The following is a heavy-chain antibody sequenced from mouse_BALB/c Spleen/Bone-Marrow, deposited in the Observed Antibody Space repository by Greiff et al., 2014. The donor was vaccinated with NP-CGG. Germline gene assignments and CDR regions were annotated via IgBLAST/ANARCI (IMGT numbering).Heavy chain of an antibody. D-gene: IGHD1-2*01. V-gene: IGHV2-2*02. CDR2: IWSGGST. CDR3: ASTTALYYYAMDY. J-gene: IGHJ4*01. Sequence: VKLQESGPGLVQPSQSLSITCTVSGFSLTSYGVHWVRQSPGKGLEWLGVIWSGGSTDYNAAFISRLSISKDNSKSQVFFKMNRLQANDTAIYYCASTTALYYYAMDYWGQGTSVTVSS. CDR1: GFSLTSYG.